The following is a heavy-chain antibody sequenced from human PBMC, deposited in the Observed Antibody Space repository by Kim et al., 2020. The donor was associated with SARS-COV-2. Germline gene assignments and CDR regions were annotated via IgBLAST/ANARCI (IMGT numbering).Heavy chain of an antibody. CDR3: AKLKTNSSYSAMDV. CDR2: VSANGGTT. J-gene: IGHJ6*02. Sequence: GGSLRLSCAASGFTFSTYAMSWVRQAPGKGLEWVSAVSANGGTTYYSDSVKGRFSISTDNSKNTVYLQMNSLRAEDTAVYYCAKLKTNSSYSAMDVWGQG. CDR1: GFTFSTYA. V-gene: IGHV3-23*01. D-gene: IGHD1-26*01.